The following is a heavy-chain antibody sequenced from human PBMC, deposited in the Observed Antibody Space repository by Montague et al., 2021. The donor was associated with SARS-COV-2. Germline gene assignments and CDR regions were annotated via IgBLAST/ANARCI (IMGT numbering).Heavy chain of an antibody. CDR1: GFSLSTSGMC. V-gene: IGHV2-70*11. J-gene: IGHJ3*02. CDR2: IDWDXDK. CDR3: ARTRGDTAVAFDI. Sequence: PALVKPTQTLTLTCTFSGFSLSTSGMCVSWIRQPPGKALEWLARIDWDXDKYYSTSLKTRLTISKDTSKNQVVLTMTNMDPVDTATYYCARTRGDTAVAFDIWGQGTMVTVSS. D-gene: IGHD5-18*01.